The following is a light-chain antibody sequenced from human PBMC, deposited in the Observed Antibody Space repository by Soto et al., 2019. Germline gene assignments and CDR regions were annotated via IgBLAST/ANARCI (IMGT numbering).Light chain of an antibody. Sequence: EILMTQSPATLSVSPGERATLSCRASQSVNSNLAWFQQKPGQAPRLLIYAASTRATGVPARFSGSGSGTEFTLTITSLQSEDFAVYYCQQYDNWPRTFGPGTKLEI. CDR3: QQYDNWPRT. J-gene: IGKJ2*01. CDR2: AAS. V-gene: IGKV3-15*01. CDR1: QSVNSN.